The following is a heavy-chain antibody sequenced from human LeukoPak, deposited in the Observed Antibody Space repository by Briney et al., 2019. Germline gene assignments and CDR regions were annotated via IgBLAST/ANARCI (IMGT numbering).Heavy chain of an antibody. J-gene: IGHJ4*02. CDR2: IWYDGSTK. CDR1: GFTLSSYG. Sequence: PGKSLRLSCVASGFTLSSYGMHWVRQAPGKGLEWVAVIWYDGSTKYYADPAKGRFTISRDISKNTLYLQMTSLRAEDTAVYYCAREEDSSPDYWGQGTLVTVSS. CDR3: AREEDSSPDY. D-gene: IGHD3-22*01. V-gene: IGHV3-33*01.